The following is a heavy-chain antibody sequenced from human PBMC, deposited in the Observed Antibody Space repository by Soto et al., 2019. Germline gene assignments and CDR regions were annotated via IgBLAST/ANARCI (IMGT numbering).Heavy chain of an antibody. CDR1: GGSFTSNNW. V-gene: IGHV4-4*02. J-gene: IGHJ4*02. CDR3: ASRDPGTSVDY. D-gene: IGHD1-7*01. CDR2: IYRTGST. Sequence: SETLSLTCAVSGGSFTSNNWWTWVRQPPGRGLEWIGEIYRTGSTNYNPTLKSRVTISLDKSENQFSLKVTSLTAADTAVYYCASRDPGTSVDYWGQGTVVTVSS.